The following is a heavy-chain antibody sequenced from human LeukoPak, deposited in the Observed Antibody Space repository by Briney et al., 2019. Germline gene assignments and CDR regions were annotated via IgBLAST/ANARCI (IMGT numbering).Heavy chain of an antibody. CDR1: GFTFSSYA. D-gene: IGHD3-10*01. Sequence: PGGSLRLSCAASGFTFSSYAMSWVRQAPGKGLEWVSAISGSGGSTYYADSVKGRFTISRDNSKNTLYLQMNSLRAEDTAVYYCEKLARHYYGSGSYYRHFDYWGQGTLVTVSS. CDR3: EKLARHYYGSGSYYRHFDY. V-gene: IGHV3-23*01. CDR2: ISGSGGST. J-gene: IGHJ4*02.